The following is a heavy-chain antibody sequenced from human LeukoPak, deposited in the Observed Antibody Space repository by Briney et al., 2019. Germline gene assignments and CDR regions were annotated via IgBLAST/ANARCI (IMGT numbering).Heavy chain of an antibody. CDR3: ARLTRYYYDSSGYSAFDI. CDR1: GGSISSSSYY. Sequence: SETLSLTCTVSGGSISSSSYYWGWIRQPPGKGLEWIGSIYYSGSTYYNPSLKSRVTISVDTSKNQFSLKLSSVTAADTAVYYCARLTRYYYDSSGYSAFDIWGQGTMVTVSS. V-gene: IGHV4-39*01. J-gene: IGHJ3*02. D-gene: IGHD3-22*01. CDR2: IYYSGST.